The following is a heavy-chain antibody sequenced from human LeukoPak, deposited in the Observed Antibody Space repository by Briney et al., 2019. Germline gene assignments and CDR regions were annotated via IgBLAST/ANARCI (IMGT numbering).Heavy chain of an antibody. V-gene: IGHV3-53*01. Sequence: GGSLRLSCAASGLTVRSNYMNWVRQAPGKGPEWVSLIFGDNRTHYADSVRGRFSISRDNAKKSLYLQMNSLRAEDTAVYYCARGPVSSSGFFDYWGQGTLVPSPQ. CDR1: GLTVRSNY. CDR3: ARGPVSSSGFFDY. J-gene: IGHJ4*02. CDR2: IFGDNRT. D-gene: IGHD3-22*01.